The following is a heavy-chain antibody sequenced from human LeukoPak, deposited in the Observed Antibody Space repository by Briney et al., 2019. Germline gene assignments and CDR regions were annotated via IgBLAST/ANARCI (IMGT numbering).Heavy chain of an antibody. Sequence: GGSLRLSCAASGFTFSSYGMNWVRQAPGKGLEWVGRIKSKTDGGTTDYAAPVKGRFTISRDDSKNTLYLQMNSLKTEDTAVYYCTTGFAAGAYYYYYYYMDVWGKGTTVTISS. J-gene: IGHJ6*03. D-gene: IGHD3-10*01. CDR1: GFTFSSYG. CDR2: IKSKTDGGTT. V-gene: IGHV3-15*01. CDR3: TTGFAAGAYYYYYYYMDV.